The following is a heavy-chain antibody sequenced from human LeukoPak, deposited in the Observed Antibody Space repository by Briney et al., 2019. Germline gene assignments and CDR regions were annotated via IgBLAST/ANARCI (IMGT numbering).Heavy chain of an antibody. CDR3: SLYCSGGSCRQGGYYYGMDV. V-gene: IGHV1-69*13. CDR1: GGTFSNYV. Sequence: GASVKVSCKASGGTFSNYVISWVRQAPGQGLECMGGIIPISGTANYAQKFQGRVTITADESTSTAHMELSSLRSEDTAVYYCSLYCSGGSCRQGGYYYGMDVWGQGTTVTVSS. D-gene: IGHD2-15*01. CDR2: IIPISGTA. J-gene: IGHJ6*02.